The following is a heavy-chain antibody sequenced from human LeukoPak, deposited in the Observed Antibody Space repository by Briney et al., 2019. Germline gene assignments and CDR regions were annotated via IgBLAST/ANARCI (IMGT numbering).Heavy chain of an antibody. CDR3: ARDSSPGYYDYVWGTYPRY. J-gene: IGHJ4*02. Sequence: GGSLRLSCAASGFTFSSYAMEWVRQAPGKGLEWVSAISGSGGSTYYADSVKGRFTISRDNSKNTLYLQMNSLRAEDTAVYYCARDSSPGYYDYVWGTYPRYWGQGTLVTVSS. V-gene: IGHV3-23*01. CDR1: GFTFSSYA. CDR2: ISGSGGST. D-gene: IGHD3-16*02.